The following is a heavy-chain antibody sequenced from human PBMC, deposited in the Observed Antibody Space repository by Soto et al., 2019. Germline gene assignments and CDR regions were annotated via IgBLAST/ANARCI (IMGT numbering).Heavy chain of an antibody. CDR2: IKEDGSES. Sequence: EVQLVESGGDLVQPGGSLRLSCAASGFTFSTHWMSWVRQAPGKGLEWVANIKEDGSESYYADSVKGRFTISRDNAKNSLYLQMNGLRVEDTAPYYCAKDVRWGQGTLVTVSS. CDR3: AKDVR. CDR1: GFTFSTHW. J-gene: IGHJ4*02. V-gene: IGHV3-7*05.